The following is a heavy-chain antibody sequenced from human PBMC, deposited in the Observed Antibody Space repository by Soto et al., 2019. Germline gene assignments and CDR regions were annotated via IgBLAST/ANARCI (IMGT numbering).Heavy chain of an antibody. D-gene: IGHD6-6*01. CDR1: GFTFSSYS. CDR3: ARGRYSSSSAVDYYYYGMDV. V-gene: IGHV3-48*02. CDR2: ISSSSSTI. J-gene: IGHJ6*02. Sequence: GGSLRLSCAASGFTFSSYSMNWVRQAPGKGLEWVSYISSSSSTIYYADSVKGRFTISRDNAKNSLYLQMNSLRDEDTAVYYCARGRYSSSSAVDYYYYGMDVWGQGTTVTVSS.